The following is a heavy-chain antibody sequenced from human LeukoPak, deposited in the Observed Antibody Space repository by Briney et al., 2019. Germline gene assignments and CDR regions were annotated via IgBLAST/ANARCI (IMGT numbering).Heavy chain of an antibody. CDR1: GYTLTELS. V-gene: IGHV1-24*01. CDR3: ATAFVAYYDILTGYSELDY. CDR2: FDPEDGET. D-gene: IGHD3-9*01. Sequence: ASVKVSCKVSGYTLTELSMRWVRQAPGTGLEWRGGFDPEDGETIYAQKFQGRVTMTEDTSTATAYMELSSLRSEDTAVYYCATAFVAYYDILTGYSELDYWGQGTLVTVSS. J-gene: IGHJ4*02.